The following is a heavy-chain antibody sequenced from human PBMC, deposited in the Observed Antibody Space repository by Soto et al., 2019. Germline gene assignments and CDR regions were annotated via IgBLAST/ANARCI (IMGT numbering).Heavy chain of an antibody. Sequence: QVQLVESGGGVVQPGRSLRLSCAASGFTFSSYAMHWVRQAPGKGLEWVAIISYDGSNKYHADSVKGRFTISRDNSQNTLYLQVNSLRAEDTAVYYCARSVGGTYFADYWGQGALVTVSS. V-gene: IGHV3-30-3*01. CDR3: ARSVGGTYFADY. D-gene: IGHD1-26*01. CDR2: ISYDGSNK. CDR1: GFTFSSYA. J-gene: IGHJ4*02.